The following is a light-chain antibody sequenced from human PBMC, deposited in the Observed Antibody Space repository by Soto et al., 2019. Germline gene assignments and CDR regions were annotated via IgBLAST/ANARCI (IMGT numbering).Light chain of an antibody. Sequence: QSALTQTASVSASPGQSITISCSGTSSDVGSYNLVSWYQHYPGKAPKLIIYEGSRRPSGVSDRFSGSKSGNTASLTISGLQAEVEADYYCCSYAASRTLVFGGGTKLTVL. CDR2: EGS. CDR1: SSDVGSYNL. J-gene: IGLJ3*02. CDR3: CSYAASRTLV. V-gene: IGLV2-23*01.